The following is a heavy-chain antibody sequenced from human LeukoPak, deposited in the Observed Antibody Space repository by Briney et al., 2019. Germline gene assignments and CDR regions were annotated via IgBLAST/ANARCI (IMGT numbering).Heavy chain of an antibody. CDR1: GGSVSSGSYY. CDR2: IYYSGST. V-gene: IGHV4-61*01. Sequence: SETLSLTCTVSGGSVSSGSYYWSWIRQPPGKGLEWIEYIYYSGSTNYNPSLKSRVTISVDTSKNQFSLKLSSVTAADTAVYYCARYSGWYFDYWGQGTLVTVSS. D-gene: IGHD6-19*01. J-gene: IGHJ4*02. CDR3: ARYSGWYFDY.